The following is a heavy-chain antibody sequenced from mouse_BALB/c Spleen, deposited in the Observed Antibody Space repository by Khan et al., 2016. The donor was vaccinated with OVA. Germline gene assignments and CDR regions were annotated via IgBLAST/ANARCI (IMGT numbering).Heavy chain of an antibody. CDR1: DFNIKDYY. V-gene: IGHV14-1*02. CDR3: ARSGYSAWFAY. J-gene: IGHJ3*01. CDR2: IDPENGET. Sequence: VQLQQSGAELVRPGALVKLSRKASDFNIKDYYMHWVKQRPEQGLEWIGWIDPENGETVYDPKFQGKAIMTADTSSNTAYLQLSSLTSEDTAVYYCARSGYSAWFAYWGQGTLVTVAA.